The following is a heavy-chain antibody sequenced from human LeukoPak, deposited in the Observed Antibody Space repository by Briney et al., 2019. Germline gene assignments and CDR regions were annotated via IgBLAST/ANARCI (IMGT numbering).Heavy chain of an antibody. J-gene: IGHJ6*02. D-gene: IGHD2-15*01. V-gene: IGHV3-33*01. Sequence: PGGSLRLSCAASGFTFTSYDMNWARQAPGKGLEWVADIRSDGSKKYSADSVKGRFTISRDNAKNTLYLQMHTLRAEDTAVYYCARAGGQFRVYAMDVWGQGTTVTVSS. CDR2: IRSDGSKK. CDR3: ARAGGQFRVYAMDV. CDR1: GFTFTSYD.